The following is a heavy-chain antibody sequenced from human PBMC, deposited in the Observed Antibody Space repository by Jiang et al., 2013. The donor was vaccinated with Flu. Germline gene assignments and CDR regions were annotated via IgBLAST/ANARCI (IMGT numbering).Heavy chain of an antibody. J-gene: IGHJ4*02. V-gene: IGHV4-39*07. Sequence: KGLEWIGSIYYSGSTYYNPSLKSRVTISVDTSKNQFSLKLSSVTAADTAVYYCAREGIAVAGTQFGYWGQGTLVTVSS. D-gene: IGHD6-19*01. CDR3: AREGIAVAGTQFGY. CDR2: IYYSGST.